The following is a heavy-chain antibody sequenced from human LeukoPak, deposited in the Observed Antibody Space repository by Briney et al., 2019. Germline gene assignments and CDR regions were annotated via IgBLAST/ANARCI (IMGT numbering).Heavy chain of an antibody. J-gene: IGHJ4*02. CDR1: GFIFSNYG. D-gene: IGHD3-22*01. CDR2: ISGSGGST. V-gene: IGHV3-23*01. Sequence: GGSLRLSCAASGFIFSNYGMHWVRQAPGKGLEWVSAISGSGGSTYYADSVKGRFTISRDNSKNTLYLQMNSLRAEDTAVYYCAKRDYDSSCWGQGTLVTVSS. CDR3: AKRDYDSSC.